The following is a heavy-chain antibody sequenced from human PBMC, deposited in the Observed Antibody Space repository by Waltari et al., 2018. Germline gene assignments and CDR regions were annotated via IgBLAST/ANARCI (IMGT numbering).Heavy chain of an antibody. J-gene: IGHJ6*02. Sequence: VRQAPGEGLECVAMISNNGSRIYHIDSVKDRFTISRDNSKNTLYLQMNSLRPEDTAVYYCARDLYVIDTSRTGMDVWGQGTTVTVSS. D-gene: IGHD3-16*02. V-gene: IGHV3-30*04. CDR2: ISNNGSRI. CDR3: ARDLYVIDTSRTGMDV.